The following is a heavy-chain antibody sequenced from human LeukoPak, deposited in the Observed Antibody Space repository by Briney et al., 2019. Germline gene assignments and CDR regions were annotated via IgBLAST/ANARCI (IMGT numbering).Heavy chain of an antibody. CDR1: GYSISGGYY. CDR2: IYHDGST. D-gene: IGHD2-2*01. Sequence: PSETLSLTCTVSGYSISGGYYWGWIRQSPGKGLEWLGSIYHDGSTYYNPSLKSRVTISVDTSKNQFSLKLNSVTAADTAVYYCARGDAGDFSSWYYFDYWGQGTLVTVSS. J-gene: IGHJ4*02. V-gene: IGHV4-38-2*02. CDR3: ARGDAGDFSSWYYFDY.